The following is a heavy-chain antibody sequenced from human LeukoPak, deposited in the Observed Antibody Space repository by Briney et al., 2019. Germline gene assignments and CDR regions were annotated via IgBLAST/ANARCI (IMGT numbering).Heavy chain of an antibody. J-gene: IGHJ6*03. CDR3: ARGAAAVGNYYYYYMDV. CDR2: IYYSGST. CDR1: GGSISSYY. Sequence: SETLSLTCTVSGGSISSYYWSWIRQPPGKGLEWIGYIYYSGSTNYNPSLKSRVTISVDTSKNQFSLKLSSVTAADTAVYYCARGAAAVGNYYYYYMDVWGKGTTVTVSS. D-gene: IGHD6-13*01. V-gene: IGHV4-59*01.